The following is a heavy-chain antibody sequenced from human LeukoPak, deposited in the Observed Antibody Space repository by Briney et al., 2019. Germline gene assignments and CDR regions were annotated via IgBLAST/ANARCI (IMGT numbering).Heavy chain of an antibody. CDR2: ISYDGSNK. V-gene: IGHV3-30*18. CDR1: GFTFRSYS. J-gene: IGHJ4*02. Sequence: GGSLRLSCAAPGFTFRSYSMNWVRQAPGKGLEWVAVISYDGSNKYYADSVKGRFTISRDNSKNTLYLQMNSLRAEDTAVYYCAKDQSSSWAFDYWGQGTLVTVSS. D-gene: IGHD6-13*01. CDR3: AKDQSSSWAFDY.